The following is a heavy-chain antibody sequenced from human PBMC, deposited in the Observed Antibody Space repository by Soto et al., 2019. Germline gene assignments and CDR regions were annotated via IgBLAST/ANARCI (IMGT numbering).Heavy chain of an antibody. D-gene: IGHD6-25*01. CDR2: ISGLSSYI. V-gene: IGHV3-21*02. Sequence: EVQLVESGGGLVKPGGSLRLSCAASGFTFSRYGMNWVRQAPVKGLELVSSISGLSSYIYYADSVKGRFTVSRDNAKNSLYVQMNSLRAEDTAVYYCARDPQQRLADSYYYGMDVWGQGTTVIVSS. CDR1: GFTFSRYG. CDR3: ARDPQQRLADSYYYGMDV. J-gene: IGHJ6*02.